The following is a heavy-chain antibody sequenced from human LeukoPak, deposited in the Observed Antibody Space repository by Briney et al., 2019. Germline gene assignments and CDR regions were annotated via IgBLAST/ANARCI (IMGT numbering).Heavy chain of an antibody. V-gene: IGHV1-18*01. D-gene: IGHD1-26*01. CDR3: AREDAADIVGAIFWPGIFDY. J-gene: IGHJ4*02. CDR2: ISAYNGNT. CDR1: GYTFTSYG. Sequence: ASVKVSCKASGYTFTSYGISWVRQAPGQGLEWMGWISAYNGNTNYAQKLQGRVTMTTDTSTSTAYMELRSLRSDDTAVYYCAREDAADIVGAIFWPGIFDYWGQGTLVTVSS.